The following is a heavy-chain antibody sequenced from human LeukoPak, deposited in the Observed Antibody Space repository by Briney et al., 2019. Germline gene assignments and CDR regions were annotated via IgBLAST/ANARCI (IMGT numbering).Heavy chain of an antibody. J-gene: IGHJ6*03. D-gene: IGHD4-23*01. V-gene: IGHV1-8*03. CDR1: GYTFTRYD. CDR3: ARESTNSSYYYYYMDV. CDR2: VNTNSGNT. Sequence: GASVKVSCKASGYTFTRYDINWVRQATGQGLEWLGWVNTNSGNTGSAQNFQGRVTITRDTSISTAYMELSSLRSEDTAVYYCARESTNSSYYYYYMDVWGKGTTVTVSS.